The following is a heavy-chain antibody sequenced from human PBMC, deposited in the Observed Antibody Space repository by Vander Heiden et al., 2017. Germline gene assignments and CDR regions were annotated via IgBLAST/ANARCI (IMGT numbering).Heavy chain of an antibody. D-gene: IGHD3-10*01. CDR1: GFTFDDYA. CDR2: ISWNSGSI. Sequence: EVQLVESGGGLVQPGRSLRLSCAASGFTFDDYAMHWVRQAPGKGLEWVSGISWNSGSIGYADSVKGRFTISRDNAKNSLYLQMNSLRAEDTALYYCAKDTGSGSYYKMDVWGQGTTVTVSS. V-gene: IGHV3-9*01. J-gene: IGHJ6*02. CDR3: AKDTGSGSYYKMDV.